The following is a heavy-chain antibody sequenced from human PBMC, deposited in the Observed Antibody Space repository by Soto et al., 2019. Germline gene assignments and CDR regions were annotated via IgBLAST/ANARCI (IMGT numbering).Heavy chain of an antibody. Sequence: QLVESGGGLVQPGGSLRLSCAASGFTFSSSWMDWVRQGPGKGLVWVSRINSDGSSTKYAHSVKGRFTISRDNAKNTLCLQMNRARADDTAVYYGGRLGFWSGAYYYMDVWGKGTTVTVSS. D-gene: IGHD3-3*01. V-gene: IGHV3-74*03. CDR2: INSDGSST. J-gene: IGHJ6*03. CDR1: GFTFSSSW. CDR3: GRLGFWSGAYYYMDV.